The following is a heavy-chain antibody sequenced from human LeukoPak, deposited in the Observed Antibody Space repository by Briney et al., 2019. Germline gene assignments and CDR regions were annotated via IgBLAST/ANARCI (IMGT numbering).Heavy chain of an antibody. V-gene: IGHV3-21*01. CDR2: ISSSSSYI. J-gene: IGHJ3*02. CDR1: GFTFSSYS. Sequence: PGGSLRLSCAASGFTFSSYSMNWVRQAPGKGLEWVSSISSSSSYIYYADSVKGRFTIPRDNAKNSLYLQMNSLRAEDTAVYYCARDPSGGYHDAFDIWGQGTMVTVSS. CDR3: ARDPSGGYHDAFDI. D-gene: IGHD6-19*01.